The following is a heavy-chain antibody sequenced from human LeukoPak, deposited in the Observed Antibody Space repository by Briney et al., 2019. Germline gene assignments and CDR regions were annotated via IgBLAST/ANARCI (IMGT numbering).Heavy chain of an antibody. Sequence: GGSLRLSCVASGSTFSDHYMDWVRQAPGKGLEWVARIRNRARGYTTDYAASAKGRFTISRDDSDGSLYLQMNSLQTEDTAVYYCATETKDSSAYYYFDYWGQGALVTVSS. J-gene: IGHJ4*02. D-gene: IGHD3-22*01. CDR3: ATETKDSSAYYYFDY. CDR2: IRNRARGYTT. V-gene: IGHV3-72*01. CDR1: GSTFSDHY.